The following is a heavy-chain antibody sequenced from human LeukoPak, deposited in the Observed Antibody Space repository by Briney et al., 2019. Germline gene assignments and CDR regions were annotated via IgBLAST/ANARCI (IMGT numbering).Heavy chain of an antibody. CDR3: AREGEAPFLEWLLLGWFDP. D-gene: IGHD3-3*02. CDR2: ISSSSSYI. Sequence: GGSLRLSCAASGFTFSSYSMNWVRQAPGKGLEWVSSISSSSSYIYYADSVKGRFTISRDNAKNSLYLQMNSLRAEDTAVYYCAREGEAPFLEWLLLGWFDPWGQGTLVTVSS. J-gene: IGHJ5*02. V-gene: IGHV3-21*01. CDR1: GFTFSSYS.